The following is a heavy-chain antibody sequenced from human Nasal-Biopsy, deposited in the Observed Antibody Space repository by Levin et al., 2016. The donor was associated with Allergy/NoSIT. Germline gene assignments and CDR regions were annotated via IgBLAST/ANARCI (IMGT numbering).Heavy chain of an antibody. CDR2: IVNTGTIT. Sequence: GESLKISCSASGFTFSSNWMSWVRQAPGKGLEWLSFIVNTGTITQYAESVKGRFTISRDNAINSLYLQMNSLRDEDTAVYYCARDLGGSYSPLDYWGQGTLVTVSS. D-gene: IGHD1-26*01. V-gene: IGHV3-48*02. CDR3: ARDLGGSYSPLDY. CDR1: GFTFSSNW. J-gene: IGHJ4*02.